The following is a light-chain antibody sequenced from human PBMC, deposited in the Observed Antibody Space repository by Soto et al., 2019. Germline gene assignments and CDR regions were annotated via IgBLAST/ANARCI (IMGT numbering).Light chain of an antibody. CDR2: TSS. J-gene: IGKJ1*01. V-gene: IGKV1-39*01. CDR3: QQNYLSPWT. Sequence: DIQMTQSPSSLSASVGDRVTITCRTSQSIRNFLNWYQQKPGTVPKLLISTSSTLESGVQSRFSGGESGTDFTLTISNLQPKDFATFFCQQNYLSPWTFGPGTRVEIK. CDR1: QSIRNF.